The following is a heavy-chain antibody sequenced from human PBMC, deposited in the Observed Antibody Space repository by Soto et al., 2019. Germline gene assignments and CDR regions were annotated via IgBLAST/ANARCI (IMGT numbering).Heavy chain of an antibody. J-gene: IGHJ5*02. Sequence: GGSLRLSCAASGFTFSSYGMHWVRQAPGKGLEWVAVIWYDGSNKYYADSVKGRFTISRDNSKNTLYLQMNSLRAEDTAVYYCARDIMITFGGVIAWGQGTLVTVSS. CDR1: GFTFSSYG. CDR2: IWYDGSNK. D-gene: IGHD3-16*02. V-gene: IGHV3-33*01. CDR3: ARDIMITFGGVIA.